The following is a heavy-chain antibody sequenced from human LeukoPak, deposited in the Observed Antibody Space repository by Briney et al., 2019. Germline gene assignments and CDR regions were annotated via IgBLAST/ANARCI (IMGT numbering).Heavy chain of an antibody. Sequence: PSETLSLTCTVSGDSISTSNSYWGWIRQPPGKGLEWIGSIYYSGNTYYNASLKSRVTISVDTSKNQFSLKLSSVTAADTAVYYCARSNAPKLRYFDWIPRGGAFDIWGQGAMVTVSP. D-gene: IGHD3-9*01. CDR2: IYYSGNT. J-gene: IGHJ3*02. CDR3: ARSNAPKLRYFDWIPRGGAFDI. V-gene: IGHV4-39*07. CDR1: GDSISTSNSY.